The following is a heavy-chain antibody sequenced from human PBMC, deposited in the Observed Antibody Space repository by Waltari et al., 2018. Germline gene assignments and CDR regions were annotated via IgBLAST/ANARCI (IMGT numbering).Heavy chain of an antibody. D-gene: IGHD6-19*01. J-gene: IGHJ4*02. CDR2: IRGSGVST. CDR3: AKPKAVAYSSVDY. Sequence: EVQLLESGGGLVQPGGSLRLSSAASGFTFSSYAISWVRQAPRKGLEWVSAIRGSGVSTDNADSVKARFTISRDNSKNTLYLQMNSLRAEDTAVYYCAKPKAVAYSSVDYWGQGTLVTVSS. CDR1: GFTFSSYA. V-gene: IGHV3-23*01.